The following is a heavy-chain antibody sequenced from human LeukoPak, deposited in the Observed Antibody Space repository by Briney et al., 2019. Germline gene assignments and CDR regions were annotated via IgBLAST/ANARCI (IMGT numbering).Heavy chain of an antibody. J-gene: IGHJ4*02. D-gene: IGHD6-13*01. CDR1: GFTFSSYA. CDR3: ATTYTSNPFFDY. V-gene: IGHV3-23*01. CDR2: ISGSGGST. Sequence: GGSLRFSCAASGFTFSSYAMSWVRQAPGKGLEWVSAISGSGGSTYYADSVRGRFTISRDNSKNTLWLQMSSLRVEDTAIYYCATTYTSNPFFDYWGQGALVTVSS.